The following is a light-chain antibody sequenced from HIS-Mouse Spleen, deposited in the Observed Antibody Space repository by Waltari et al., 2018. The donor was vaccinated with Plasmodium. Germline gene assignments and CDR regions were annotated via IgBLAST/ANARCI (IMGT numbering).Light chain of an antibody. Sequence: EIVLTQSPGTLSLSPGERATLSCRASQSVSSSYLAWYQQKPGQAPRLLSYGASSRATGIPDRFSGSGSWTEFTLTISRLEPEDFAVYYCQQYGSSPYTFGQGTKLEIK. CDR3: QQYGSSPYT. V-gene: IGKV3-20*01. J-gene: IGKJ2*01. CDR1: QSVSSSY. CDR2: GAS.